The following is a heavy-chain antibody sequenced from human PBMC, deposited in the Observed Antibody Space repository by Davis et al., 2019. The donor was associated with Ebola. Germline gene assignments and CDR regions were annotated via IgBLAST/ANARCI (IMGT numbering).Heavy chain of an antibody. V-gene: IGHV3-23*01. D-gene: IGHD2-15*01. CDR2: VGTSGDT. Sequence: GESLKISCVASGFTFNNYALIWVRQSPVKGLEWVSAVGTSGDTYYADSVKGRFTISRDNSKNTVCLQMNSLRAEDTAVYYCVRGRGYCNGGSCYLDVWGQGTTVTVSS. CDR3: VRGRGYCNGGSCYLDV. J-gene: IGHJ6*02. CDR1: GFTFNNYA.